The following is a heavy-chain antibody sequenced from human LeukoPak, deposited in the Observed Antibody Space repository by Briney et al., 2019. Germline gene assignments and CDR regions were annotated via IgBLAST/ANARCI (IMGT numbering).Heavy chain of an antibody. CDR1: GGSISSYY. CDR3: ARHQWVPAFDI. V-gene: IGHV4-4*07. CDR2: IYTSGST. D-gene: IGHD1-26*01. J-gene: IGHJ3*02. Sequence: PSETLSLTCTVSGGSISSYYWSWIRQPAGKGLEWIGRIYTSGSTNYNPSLKSRVTISIDTSKNQFSLILSSVTAADTAVYYCARHQWVPAFDIWGQGTMVTVSS.